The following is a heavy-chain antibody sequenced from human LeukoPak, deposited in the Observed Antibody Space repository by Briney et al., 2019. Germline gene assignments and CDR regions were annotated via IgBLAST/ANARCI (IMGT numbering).Heavy chain of an antibody. D-gene: IGHD1-20*01. V-gene: IGHV4-30-4*01. Sequence: SQTLSLTCTVSGASIRSGDYYWSWIRQPPGKGLEWIGYIYDSGSTNYNPSLKSRVTLSVDTSKNQFSLELSSVTAADTAVYYCARFEDNWSPGPWGQGTLVTVSS. J-gene: IGHJ5*02. CDR3: ARFEDNWSPGP. CDR1: GASIRSGDYY. CDR2: IYDSGST.